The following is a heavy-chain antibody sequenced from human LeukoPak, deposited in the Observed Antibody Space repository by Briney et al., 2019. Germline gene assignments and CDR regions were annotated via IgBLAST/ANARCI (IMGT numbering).Heavy chain of an antibody. CDR1: EFTFSTYA. J-gene: IGHJ4*02. D-gene: IGHD6-19*01. V-gene: IGHV3-23*01. Sequence: GGSLRLSCAASEFTFSTYAMSWVRQALGKGLEWVSAISGSGGNTYYADSVKGRFTISRDNSKNTLYLQMNSLRAEDTAVYYCAKGYSIGWFYFDYWGQGALVTVSS. CDR2: ISGSGGNT. CDR3: AKGYSIGWFYFDY.